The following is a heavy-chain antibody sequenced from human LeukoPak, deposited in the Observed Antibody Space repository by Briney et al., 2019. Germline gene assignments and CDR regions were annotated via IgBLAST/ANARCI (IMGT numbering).Heavy chain of an antibody. CDR1: GFTFSSYA. CDR3: AKDARLWFGELLNFFDY. D-gene: IGHD3-10*01. V-gene: IGHV3-23*01. Sequence: GGSLRLSCAASGFTFSSYAMSWVRQAPGKGLEWVSGVSGSGGSTYYADSVKGRFTISRDNPKKTLYLQMNSPRAEDTALYYCAKDARLWFGELLNFFDYWGQGTLVTVSS. J-gene: IGHJ4*02. CDR2: VSGSGGST.